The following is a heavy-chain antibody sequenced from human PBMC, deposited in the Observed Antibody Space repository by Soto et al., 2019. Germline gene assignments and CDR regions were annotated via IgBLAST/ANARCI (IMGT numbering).Heavy chain of an antibody. J-gene: IGHJ6*02. CDR2: ISPYSDET. CDR1: GYTFSSYA. V-gene: IGHV1-18*01. Sequence: QAQLVQSGAEVKKPGASVRVSCKATGYTFSSYAISWVRQAPGQGLEWLGWISPYSDETQYAQKTQGRVFMTMGRSARTAYLDLRSLRSDDTAVYYCARGGYYDSSGARNYHYYGMNVWGQGTTVTVSS. CDR3: ARGGYYDSSGARNYHYYGMNV. D-gene: IGHD3-22*01.